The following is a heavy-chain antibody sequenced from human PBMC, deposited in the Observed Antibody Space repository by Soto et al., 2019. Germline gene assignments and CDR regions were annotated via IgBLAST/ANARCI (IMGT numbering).Heavy chain of an antibody. CDR3: ARSWIQLWSHAFDI. CDR1: GGTFSSYA. J-gene: IGHJ3*02. V-gene: IGHV1-69*13. Sequence: EASVKVSCKASGGTFSSYAISWVRQAPGQGLEWMGGIIPIFGTANYAQKFQGRVTITADESTSTAYMELSSLRSEDTAVYYCARSWIQLWSHAFDIWGQGTMVTVSS. D-gene: IGHD5-18*01. CDR2: IIPIFGTA.